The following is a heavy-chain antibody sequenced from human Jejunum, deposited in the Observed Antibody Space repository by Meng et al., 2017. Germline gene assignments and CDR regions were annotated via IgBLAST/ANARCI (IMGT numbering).Heavy chain of an antibody. CDR1: GDSISSGNYT. CDR3: ARGGNGGRLGDNWFDP. J-gene: IGHJ5*02. Sequence: QVELQESGPGLVKPSQTLFLTCSVSGDSISSGNYTWSWIRQPPGKGLEWIGYISFSGKTSYNPSFKSRVTISLDTSKNHFSLTLTSVTVADTAGYYCARGGNGGRLGDNWFDPWGQGTLVTVSS. CDR2: ISFSGKT. D-gene: IGHD2-8*01. V-gene: IGHV4-30-4*01.